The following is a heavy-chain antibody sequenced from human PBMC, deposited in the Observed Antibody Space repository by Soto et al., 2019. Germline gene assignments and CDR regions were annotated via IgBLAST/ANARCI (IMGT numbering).Heavy chain of an antibody. CDR1: GGSVSSGSYY. V-gene: IGHV4-61*01. Sequence: PSETLSLTCTVSGGSVSSGSYYWIWIRQPPGKGLEWIGYIYYSGSTNYNPSLKSRVTISVDTSKNQFSLKLSSVTAADTAVYYCARERDRTMVRGANYYYYGMDVWGQGTTVTVS. D-gene: IGHD3-10*01. J-gene: IGHJ6*02. CDR2: IYYSGST. CDR3: ARERDRTMVRGANYYYYGMDV.